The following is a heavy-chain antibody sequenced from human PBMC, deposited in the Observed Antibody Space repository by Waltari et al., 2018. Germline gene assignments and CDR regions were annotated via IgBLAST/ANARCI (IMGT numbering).Heavy chain of an antibody. J-gene: IGHJ5*02. D-gene: IGHD2-2*01. V-gene: IGHV3-30*18. CDR2: ILYDGSNK. CDR1: GFTFSYYA. CDR3: AKDGMPYL. Sequence: QVQLAPSGGGMVQPGRSLRLSCAAPGFTFSYYAMHWVRQAPGKGLEWVAGILYDGSNKYYADSVKGRLTISRDNSKNTLYLQMNSLRAEDTAVYYCAKDGMPYLWGQGTLVTVSS.